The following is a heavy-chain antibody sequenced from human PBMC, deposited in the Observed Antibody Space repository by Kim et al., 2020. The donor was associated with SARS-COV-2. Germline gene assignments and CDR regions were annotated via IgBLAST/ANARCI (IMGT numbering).Heavy chain of an antibody. CDR1: GGSISSGDYY. CDR3: AIDGSRRRAAILDP. CDR2: ISYSGST. V-gene: IGHV4-30-4*01. Sequence: SETLSLTCTVSGGSISSGDYYWTWIRQAPGKGLEWIGYISYSGSTYYNPSLKSRVTISVDTSKNQFSLILTSLTAADTAVYYCAIDGSRRRAAILDPWGQGSRRTVSS. J-gene: IGHJ5*02. D-gene: IGHD1-26*01.